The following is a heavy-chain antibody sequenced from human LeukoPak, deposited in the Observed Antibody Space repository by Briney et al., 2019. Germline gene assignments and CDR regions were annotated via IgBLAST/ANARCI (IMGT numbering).Heavy chain of an antibody. CDR2: ISYDGSNK. V-gene: IGHV3-30-3*01. J-gene: IGHJ4*02. D-gene: IGHD5-12*01. CDR1: GFTFSSYA. Sequence: GGSLRLSCAASGFTFSSYAMHWVRQAPGKGLEWVAVISYDGSNKYYADSVKGRLTISRDNSKNTLYLQMNSLRAEDTAVYYCARDLASGYGFDYWGQGTLVTVSS. CDR3: ARDLASGYGFDY.